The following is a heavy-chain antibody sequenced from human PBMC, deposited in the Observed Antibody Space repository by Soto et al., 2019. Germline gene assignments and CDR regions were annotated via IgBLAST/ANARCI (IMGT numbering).Heavy chain of an antibody. CDR3: ARGLGLYYFDY. CDR2: INAGNGNT. V-gene: IGHV1-3*01. J-gene: IGHJ4*02. D-gene: IGHD1-26*01. CDR1: GYTFTSYA. Sequence: QVQLVQSGAEVKKPGASVKVSCKASGYTFTSYAMHWVRQAPGKRLEWMGWINAGNGNTKYSQKFQGRVTMTRDTSASTAYMELSSLRSEDTAVYYCARGLGLYYFDYWGQGTLVTVSS.